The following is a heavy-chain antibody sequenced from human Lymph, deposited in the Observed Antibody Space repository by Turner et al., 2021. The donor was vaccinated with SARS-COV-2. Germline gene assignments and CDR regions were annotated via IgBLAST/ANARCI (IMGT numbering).Heavy chain of an antibody. V-gene: IGHV4-59*01. CDR2: IYYIGST. CDR1: GGSMNSNN. J-gene: IGHJ5*02. D-gene: IGHD2-21*02. Sequence: QVQLQESGPKLVNPLETLSLTCTVSGGSMNSNNLSWIRQPPGKRLECIGYIYYIGSTNYNPSLESRVTISVDTSRNQFSLNLTSVTAADTAIYYCARETVNNWVDPWGQGTLVTVSS. CDR3: ARETVNNWVDP.